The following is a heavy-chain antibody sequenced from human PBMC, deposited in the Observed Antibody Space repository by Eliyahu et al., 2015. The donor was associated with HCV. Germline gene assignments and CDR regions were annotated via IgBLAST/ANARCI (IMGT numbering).Heavy chain of an antibody. CDR1: GFTFSSXS. J-gene: IGHJ4*02. CDR3: ARGLYGDLDY. V-gene: IGHV3-21*01. D-gene: IGHD4-17*01. Sequence: EVQLVESGGGLVKPGGSLRLSCAASGFTFSSXSXNWGRQAPGKGLGWVSSISSSSSYIYYADSVKGRFTISRDNAKNSLYLQMNSLRAEDTAVYYCARGLYGDLDYWGQGTLVTVSS. CDR2: ISSSSSYI.